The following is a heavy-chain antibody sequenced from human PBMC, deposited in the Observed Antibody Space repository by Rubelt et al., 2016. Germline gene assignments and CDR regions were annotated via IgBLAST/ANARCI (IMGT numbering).Heavy chain of an antibody. J-gene: IGHJ4*02. CDR1: GFTFSSYW. D-gene: IGHD5/OR15-5a*01. V-gene: IGHV3-74*01. CDR2: IYSDGSST. Sequence: EVQLVESGGGLVQPGGSLRLSCAASGFTFSSYWMHWVRQAPGKGLVWVSRIYSDGSSTNYADSVKGRFTVSRDNAKNTLYLEMNSLKADDTTVYYCARGGSTRGDYWGRGTLVTVSS. CDR3: ARGGSTRGDY.